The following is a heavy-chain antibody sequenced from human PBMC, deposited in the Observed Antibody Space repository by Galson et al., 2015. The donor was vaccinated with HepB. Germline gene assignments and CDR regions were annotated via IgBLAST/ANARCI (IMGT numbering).Heavy chain of an antibody. Sequence: SLRLSCAASGFTFSSYAMSWVRQAPGKGLEWVSAISGSGGSTYYADSVKGRFTISRDNSKNTLYLQMNSLRAEGTAVYYCAKGTLLIVTAAPGPFDHWGQGSLVTVSS. CDR2: ISGSGGST. CDR1: GFTFSSYA. V-gene: IGHV3-23*01. D-gene: IGHD2-21*02. CDR3: AKGTLLIVTAAPGPFDH. J-gene: IGHJ4*02.